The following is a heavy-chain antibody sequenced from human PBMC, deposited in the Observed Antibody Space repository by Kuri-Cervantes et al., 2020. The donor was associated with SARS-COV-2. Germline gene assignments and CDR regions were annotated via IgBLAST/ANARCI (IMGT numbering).Heavy chain of an antibody. V-gene: IGHV3-7*01. J-gene: IGHJ4*02. CDR1: GFTFSSYW. Sequence: ETLSLTCAASGFTFSSYWMSWVRQAPGKGLEWVANIKQDGSEKYYVDSVKGRFTISRDNAKNSLYLQMNSLRAEDTAVYYCARVPRSSSQTYWGQGTLVTVSS. CDR2: IKQDGSEK. D-gene: IGHD6-6*01. CDR3: ARVPRSSSQTY.